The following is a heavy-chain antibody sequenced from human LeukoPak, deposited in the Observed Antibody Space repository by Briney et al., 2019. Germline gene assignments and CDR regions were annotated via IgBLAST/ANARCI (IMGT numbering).Heavy chain of an antibody. J-gene: IGHJ5*02. V-gene: IGHV3-7*01. CDR1: GFTFGSDW. D-gene: IGHD4/OR15-4a*01. CDR3: ARETIGNWFDP. CDR2: IKQDGSER. Sequence: GGSLRLSCAASGFTFGSDWMTWVRQAPGKRLEWVANIKQDGSERFYVDSVKGRFAISGDNAKNSLYLQMNSLRAEDTAMYYCARETIGNWFDPWGQGTLVTVSS.